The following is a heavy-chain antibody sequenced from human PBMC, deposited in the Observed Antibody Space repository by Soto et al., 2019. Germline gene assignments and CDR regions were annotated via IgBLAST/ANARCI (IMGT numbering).Heavy chain of an antibody. CDR1: GGSISSGGYY. J-gene: IGHJ6*02. CDR3: VRVSAGMKLEPPYYYGMDV. V-gene: IGHV4-31*01. Sequence: QVQLQESGPGLVKPSQTLSLTCTVSGGSISSGGYYWSWIRQHPGKGLEWIGYTYYRGSNYYNPSLKSPVKIAVDTSKDQSSRKVSSVTAADTAVYYCVRVSAGMKLEPPYYYGMDVWGHGTTVTVSS. D-gene: IGHD1-1*01. CDR2: TYYRGSN.